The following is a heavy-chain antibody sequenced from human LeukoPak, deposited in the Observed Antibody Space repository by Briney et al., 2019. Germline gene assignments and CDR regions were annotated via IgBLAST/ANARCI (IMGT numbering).Heavy chain of an antibody. CDR3: TTGDSFSVNK. V-gene: IGHV3-15*01. CDR2: IKAKIHGGTA. J-gene: IGHJ4*02. CDR1: GFALSDVW. D-gene: IGHD3-3*02. Sequence: GGSLRLSCAASGFALSDVWMSWVRQAPGKGLEWVGRIKAKIHGGTADYAAPVEARFTILRDDSKNTLYLQMDSLKIEDTAVYYCTTGDSFSVNKGGQGALVTVSS.